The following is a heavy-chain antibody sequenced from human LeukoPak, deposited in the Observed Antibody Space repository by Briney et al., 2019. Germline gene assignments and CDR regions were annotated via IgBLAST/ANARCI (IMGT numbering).Heavy chain of an antibody. J-gene: IGHJ4*02. CDR1: GGSISSGGYY. CDR2: IYHSGST. D-gene: IGHD3-22*01. CDR3: ASFYDSSGYYHNHFDY. Sequence: PSETLSLTCTVSGGSISSGGYYWSWIRQPPGKGLEWIGYIYHSGSTYYNPSLKSRVTISVDTSKNQFSLKLSSVTAADTAVYYCASFYDSSGYYHNHFDYWGQGTLATVSS. V-gene: IGHV4-30-2*01.